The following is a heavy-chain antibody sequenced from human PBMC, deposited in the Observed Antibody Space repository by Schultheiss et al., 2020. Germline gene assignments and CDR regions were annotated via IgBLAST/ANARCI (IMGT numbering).Heavy chain of an antibody. V-gene: IGHV4-59*01. CDR2: IYYSGNT. D-gene: IGHD6-13*01. Sequence: SQPLSLTCTVSGGSISSYYLSWIRQPPGKGLEWIGYIYYSGNTNYNPSLKSRVTISVDTSSNQFSLRLSSVTAADTAVYYCARHVAGSGWYYFQHWGQGTLVTVSS. CDR3: ARHVAGSGWYYFQH. CDR1: GGSISSYY. J-gene: IGHJ1*01.